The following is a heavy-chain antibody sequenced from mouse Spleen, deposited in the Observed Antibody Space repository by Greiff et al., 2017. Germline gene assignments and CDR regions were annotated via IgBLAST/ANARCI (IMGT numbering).Heavy chain of an antibody. V-gene: IGHV5-9-3*01. J-gene: IGHJ2*01. CDR3: ARQGGWRECY. D-gene: IGHD2-3*01. CDR2: ISSGGSYT. CDR1: GFTFSSYA. Sequence: EVQGVESGGGLVKPGGSLKLSCAASGFTFSSYAMSWVRQTPEKRLEWVGTISSGGSYTYYPDSLKGRSTLSRDNAKNTLYLQMSSLRSGDTAMYYCARQGGWRECYWGQGTTLTGSS.